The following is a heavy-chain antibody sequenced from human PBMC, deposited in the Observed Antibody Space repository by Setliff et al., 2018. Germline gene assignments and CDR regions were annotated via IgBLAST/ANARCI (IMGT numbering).Heavy chain of an antibody. CDR2: INHSGST. Sequence: SETLSLTCAVYGGSFSGYYWSWIRQPPGEGLEWIGEINHSGSTNYNPSLKSRVTISVDTSKNQFSLKLSSVTAADTAVYFCARVVPTARRGRLYYYYMDVWDKGATVTVSS. J-gene: IGHJ6*03. V-gene: IGHV4-34*01. D-gene: IGHD1-1*01. CDR1: GGSFSGYY. CDR3: ARVVPTARRGRLYYYYMDV.